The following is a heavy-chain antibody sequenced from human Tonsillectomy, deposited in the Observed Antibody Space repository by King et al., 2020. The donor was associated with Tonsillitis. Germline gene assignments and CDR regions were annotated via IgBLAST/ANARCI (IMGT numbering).Heavy chain of an antibody. D-gene: IGHD4-17*01. CDR2: IYYSGST. J-gene: IGHJ4*02. V-gene: IGHV4-39*07. Sequence: QLQESGPGLVKPSETLSLTCTVSGGSISSSSYYWGWIRQPPGKGLEWIGSIYYSGSTYYNPSLKSRVTISVDTSKNQFSLKLSSVTAADTAVYYCARIMTTVTLDYFDYWGQGTLVTVSS. CDR1: GGSISSSSYY. CDR3: ARIMTTVTLDYFDY.